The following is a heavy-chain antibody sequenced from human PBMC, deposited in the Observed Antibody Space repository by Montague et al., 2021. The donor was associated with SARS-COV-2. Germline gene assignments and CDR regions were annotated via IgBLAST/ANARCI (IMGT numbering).Heavy chain of an antibody. J-gene: IGHJ6*02. Sequence: SPRLSCAASGFTFSSYAMSWVRQAPGKGLEWVSAISGSGGSTYYADSVKGRFTISRDNSKNTLYLQMNSLRAEDTAVYYCAKDIAVLGELSYYYGMDVWGQGTTVTVSS. CDR3: AKDIAVLGELSYYYGMDV. CDR2: ISGSGGST. V-gene: IGHV3-23*01. D-gene: IGHD3-10*01. CDR1: GFTFSSYA.